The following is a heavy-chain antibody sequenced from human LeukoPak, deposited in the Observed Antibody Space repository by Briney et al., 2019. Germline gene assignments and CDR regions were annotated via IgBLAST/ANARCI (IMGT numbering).Heavy chain of an antibody. CDR2: INSDGSST. V-gene: IGHV3-74*01. D-gene: IGHD3-9*01. J-gene: IGHJ4*02. CDR3: ARESNDILTGFDY. Sequence: QSGGSLRLSCAASGFTFSSYWMHWVRQAPGKGLVWVSRINSDGSSTSYADSVKGRFAISRDNVKNTLYLQMNSLRAEDTAVYYCARESNDILTGFDYWGQGTLVTVSS. CDR1: GFTFSSYW.